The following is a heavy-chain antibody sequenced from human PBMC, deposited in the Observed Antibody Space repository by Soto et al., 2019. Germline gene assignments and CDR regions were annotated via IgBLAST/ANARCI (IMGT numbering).Heavy chain of an antibody. CDR2: IYYSGST. CDR1: DGSINSYY. V-gene: IGHV4-59*01. CDR3: ARADRGYYYGMHV. J-gene: IGHJ6*02. Sequence: ETLSLTCTVSDGSINSYYWSCIRHPPGKGLEWIGYIYYSGSTNYNPSLKSRVTISVDTSKNQFSLKLSSVTAADTAVYYCARADRGYYYGMHVWCQANTVTLSS.